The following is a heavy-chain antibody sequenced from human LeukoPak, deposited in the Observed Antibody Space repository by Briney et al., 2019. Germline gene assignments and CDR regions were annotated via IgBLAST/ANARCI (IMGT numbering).Heavy chain of an antibody. J-gene: IGHJ4*02. Sequence: GGSLRLSCATSGFTFSSYGIHWVRQAPGKGLEWVALNWYDGSDRYYADSVKGRFTVSRGNSKSTLYLHMSSLRVEDTAVYYCARDFSLGYSYGCFDYWGQGTLVTVSS. CDR3: ARDFSLGYSYGCFDY. D-gene: IGHD5-18*01. CDR1: GFTFSSYG. V-gene: IGHV3-33*01. CDR2: NWYDGSDR.